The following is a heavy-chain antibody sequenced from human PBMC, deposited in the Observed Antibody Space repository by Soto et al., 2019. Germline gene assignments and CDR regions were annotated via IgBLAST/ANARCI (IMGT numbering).Heavy chain of an antibody. CDR1: GFTFNNYA. J-gene: IGHJ3*02. Sequence: GGSLRLSCTASGFTFNNYAMNWVRQAPGKGLQWVSSLSGRGSNSYYADSVKGRFTISRDNSKNTLFLQMNSLRDEDTAIYYCAKEESNYSDAFDIWGQGTRVTVSS. CDR2: LSGRGSNS. D-gene: IGHD4-4*01. CDR3: AKEESNYSDAFDI. V-gene: IGHV3-23*01.